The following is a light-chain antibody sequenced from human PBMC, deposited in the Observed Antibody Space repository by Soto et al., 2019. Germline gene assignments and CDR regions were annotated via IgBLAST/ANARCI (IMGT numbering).Light chain of an antibody. CDR2: GAS. CDR1: QSVSST. V-gene: IGKV3-15*01. CDR3: LLYNDWRGT. J-gene: IGKJ1*01. Sequence: EIVMTQSPATLSVSPGERATLSCRASQSVSSTLAWYQQKPGQAPRLLIYGASSRATGIPARFSGRGSGTEFTLTISNLQSEDFAVYYCLLYNDWRGTFGQGTKVEVK.